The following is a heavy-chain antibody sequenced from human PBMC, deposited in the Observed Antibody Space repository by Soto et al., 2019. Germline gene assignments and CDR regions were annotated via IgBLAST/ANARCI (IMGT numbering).Heavy chain of an antibody. J-gene: IGHJ4*02. D-gene: IGHD1-20*01. V-gene: IGHV3-23*01. Sequence: XGALRVSCSASGFTCSSYAMSWIRQAPGKGLEWVSAISGSGGSTYYADSVKGRFTISRDNSKNTLYLQMNSLRAEDTAVYYCAKGRPEWLRWSITGTTPFHSWGQGTLVTVSS. CDR1: GFTCSSYA. CDR3: AKGRPEWLRWSITGTTPFHS. CDR2: ISGSGGST.